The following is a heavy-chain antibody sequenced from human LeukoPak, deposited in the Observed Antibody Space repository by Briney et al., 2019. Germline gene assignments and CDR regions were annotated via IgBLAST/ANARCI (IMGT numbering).Heavy chain of an antibody. D-gene: IGHD3-9*01. CDR3: AHREYRDILTGRPYYFDY. V-gene: IGHV2-5*02. Sequence: SGPTLVKPTQTLTLTCTFSGFSLSTSGVGVGWIRQPPGKALEWLALIYWDDDKRYSPSLKSRLTITKDTSKNQVVLTMTNMDPVDTATYYCAHREYRDILTGRPYYFDYWGQGTLVTVSS. J-gene: IGHJ4*02. CDR1: GFSLSTSGVG. CDR2: IYWDDDK.